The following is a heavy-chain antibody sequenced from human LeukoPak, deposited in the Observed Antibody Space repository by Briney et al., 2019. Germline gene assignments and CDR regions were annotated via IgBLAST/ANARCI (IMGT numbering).Heavy chain of an antibody. CDR2: ISCSRSYI. J-gene: IGHJ4*02. Sequence: GGSLRLSCAASGFTFSSYSLDWVRQAPGMGLEWVSSISCSRSYIHYADSVTRRYTISRDHTNNLPYLQLHSLSADDTAVYYCARFQGAHYGGQGTLVTV. CDR3: ARFQGAHY. D-gene: IGHD4/OR15-4a*01. V-gene: IGHV3-21*01. CDR1: GFTFSSYS.